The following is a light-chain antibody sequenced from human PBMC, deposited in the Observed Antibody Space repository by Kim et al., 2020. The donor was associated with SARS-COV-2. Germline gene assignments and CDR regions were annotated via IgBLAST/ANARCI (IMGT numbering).Light chain of an antibody. V-gene: IGLV3-1*01. CDR3: QAWDSSTAV. CDR2: QDS. Sequence: SAAPGQTASITCSGYRLRDKYACWYQQEPGQSPVLFSYQDSKRPSGIPERFSGSNSGNTATLTISGTQAMDEADYYCQAWDSSTAVFGTGTKVTVL. J-gene: IGLJ1*01. CDR1: RLRDKY.